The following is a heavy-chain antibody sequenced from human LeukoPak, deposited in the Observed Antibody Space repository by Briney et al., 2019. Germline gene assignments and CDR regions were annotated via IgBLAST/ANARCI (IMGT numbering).Heavy chain of an antibody. CDR1: GYTFTSYG. CDR2: ISTYNGDT. CDR3: ARVSDFWSGYSHDAFDI. J-gene: IGHJ3*02. Sequence: ASVKVSCKASGYTFTSYGISWVRQAPGQGLEWMGWISTYNGDTNYAQKLQGRVTMTTDTSTSTAYMELRSLRSDDTAVYYCARVSDFWSGYSHDAFDIWGQGTMVTVSS. D-gene: IGHD3-3*01. V-gene: IGHV1-18*01.